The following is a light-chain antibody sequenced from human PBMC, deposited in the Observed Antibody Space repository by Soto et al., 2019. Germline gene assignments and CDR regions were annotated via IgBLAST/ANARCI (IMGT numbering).Light chain of an antibody. Sequence: QSVLTQPPSVSAAPGQKVTISCSGSSSNIGNNYVSWYQQLPGTAPKLLIYDNNKRPSGIPDRFSGSTSGTSATLGITGLQTGDEADYYCGAWDSSLSALYVFGTGTKVTVL. V-gene: IGLV1-51*01. CDR3: GAWDSSLSALYV. CDR2: DNN. CDR1: SSNIGNNY. J-gene: IGLJ1*01.